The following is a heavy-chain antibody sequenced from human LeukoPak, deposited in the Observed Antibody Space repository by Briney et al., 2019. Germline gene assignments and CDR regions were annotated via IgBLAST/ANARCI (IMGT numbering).Heavy chain of an antibody. CDR1: GFTFSSYA. V-gene: IGHV3-23*01. CDR2: ISGTGGTT. J-gene: IGHJ2*01. CDR3: AKEASTTWDFNWYFDL. D-gene: IGHD1-14*01. Sequence: PGGSLRLSCAASGFTFSSYAMSWVRQAPGKGLEWVSAISGTGGTTYYADSVRGRFTISRDNSKNTLYLQMNSLRAEDTAIYYCAKEASTTWDFNWYFDLWGRGTLVTVSS.